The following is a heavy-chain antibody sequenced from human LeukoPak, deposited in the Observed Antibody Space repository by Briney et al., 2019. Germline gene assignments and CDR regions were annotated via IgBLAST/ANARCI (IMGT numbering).Heavy chain of an antibody. CDR2: INPNSGGT. D-gene: IGHD4-17*01. CDR1: GYTFTGYY. V-gene: IGHV1-2*02. J-gene: IGHJ6*03. CDR3: ARGGSKRGNGDYFNYYYNMDV. Sequence: VASVKVSCKASGYTFTGYYMHWVRQAPGQGLEWMGWINPNSGGTNFAQKLQGRVTMTTDTSTTTAYMELRSLRSDDTAVYYCARGGSKRGNGDYFNYYYNMDVWGKGTTVTVSS.